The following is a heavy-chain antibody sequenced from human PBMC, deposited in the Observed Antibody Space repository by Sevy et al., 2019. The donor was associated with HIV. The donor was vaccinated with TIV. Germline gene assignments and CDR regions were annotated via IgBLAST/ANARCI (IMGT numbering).Heavy chain of an antibody. J-gene: IGHJ4*02. V-gene: IGHV4-31*03. CDR3: ARDNSSGWYVY. Sequence: SETLSLTCTVSGGSISSGGYYGSWIRQYPGKGLEWIGYIYYSGSTYYNPSLKSRVTISVDTSKNQFSLKLSSVTAADTAVYYCARDNSSGWYVYWGQGTLVTVSS. D-gene: IGHD6-19*01. CDR2: IYYSGST. CDR1: GGSISSGGYY.